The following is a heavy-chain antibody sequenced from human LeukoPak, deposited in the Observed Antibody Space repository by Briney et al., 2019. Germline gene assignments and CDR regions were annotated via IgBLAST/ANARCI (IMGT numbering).Heavy chain of an antibody. CDR2: ISSSGDVT. Sequence: GGSLRLSCAASGFTFSSYEMNWVRQAPGKGLAWVSAISSSGDVTKYADSAKSRFTISRDNSKNTVYLQMNSLRAEDTAVYYCAKGGVYSGYAFDPWGQGTLVTVSS. V-gene: IGHV3-23*01. J-gene: IGHJ5*02. CDR3: AKGGVYSGYAFDP. CDR1: GFTFSSYE. D-gene: IGHD5-12*01.